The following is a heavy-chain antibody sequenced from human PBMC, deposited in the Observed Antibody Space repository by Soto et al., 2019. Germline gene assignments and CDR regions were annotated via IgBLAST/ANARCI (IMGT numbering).Heavy chain of an antibody. CDR1: GFTFSSYA. Sequence: GESLKISCAASGFTFSSYAMSWVRQAPGKGLEWVSAISGSGGSTYYADSVKGRFTISRDNSKNTLYLQMNSLRAEDTAVYYCAKPDSYGYEDKIHDAFDIWGQGTMVTVSS. CDR2: ISGSGGST. J-gene: IGHJ3*02. CDR3: AKPDSYGYEDKIHDAFDI. D-gene: IGHD5-18*01. V-gene: IGHV3-23*01.